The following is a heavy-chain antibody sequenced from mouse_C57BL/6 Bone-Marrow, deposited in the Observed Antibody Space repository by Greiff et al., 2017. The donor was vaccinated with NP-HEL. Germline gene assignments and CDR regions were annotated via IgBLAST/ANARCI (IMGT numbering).Heavy chain of an antibody. D-gene: IGHD1-1*01. J-gene: IGHJ2*01. CDR2: IYPRDGST. Sequence: QLKESGPELVKPGASVKLSCKASGYTFTSYDINWVKQRPGQGLEWIGWIYPRDGSTKYNEKFKGKATLTVDTSSSTAYMELHSLTSEDSAVYFCARTITTVVAHFDYWGQGTTLTVSS. V-gene: IGHV1-85*01. CDR3: ARTITTVVAHFDY. CDR1: GYTFTSYD.